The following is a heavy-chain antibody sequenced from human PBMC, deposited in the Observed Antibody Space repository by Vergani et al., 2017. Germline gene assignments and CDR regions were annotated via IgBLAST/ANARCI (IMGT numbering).Heavy chain of an antibody. Sequence: EVQLLESGGDLVQPGGSLRLSCAASGFTFIMHAMSWVRQAPGKGLEWVSTLSASDRRTHYADSVKGRFTISRDNSKNTLYLQMNSLRAEDTAVYYCARYYGSGSRDFDYWGQGTLVTVSS. V-gene: IGHV3-23*01. CDR2: LSASDRRT. D-gene: IGHD3-10*01. J-gene: IGHJ4*02. CDR3: ARYYGSGSRDFDY. CDR1: GFTFIMHA.